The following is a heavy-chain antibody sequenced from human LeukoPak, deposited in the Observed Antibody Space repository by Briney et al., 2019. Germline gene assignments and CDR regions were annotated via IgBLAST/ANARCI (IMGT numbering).Heavy chain of an antibody. V-gene: IGHV1-46*01. D-gene: IGHD4-17*01. CDR2: INPSGGST. J-gene: IGHJ2*01. CDR1: GYPFTSYY. Sequence: ASVKVSCEASGYPFTSYYMHWVRQAPGQGLEWMGIINPSGGSTSYAQKFQGRVTMTRDTSTSTVYMELSSLRSEDTAVYYCARDEGLRHWCFGLWGRGTLVTVSS. CDR3: ARDEGLRHWCFGL.